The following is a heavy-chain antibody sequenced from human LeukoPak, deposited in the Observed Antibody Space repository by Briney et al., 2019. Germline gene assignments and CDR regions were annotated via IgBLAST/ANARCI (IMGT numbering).Heavy chain of an antibody. CDR1: GGSITTSSYY. Sequence: KPSETLSLTCAVSGGSITTSSYYWSWIRQPPGKGLEWIGYIYDSGSTNYNPSLKSRVTISVDTSKNQFSLKLSSVTAADTAVYYCARGGSGYDSFYYYGMDVWGQGTTVTVSS. CDR2: IYDSGST. D-gene: IGHD5-12*01. J-gene: IGHJ6*02. CDR3: ARGGSGYDSFYYYGMDV. V-gene: IGHV4-61*01.